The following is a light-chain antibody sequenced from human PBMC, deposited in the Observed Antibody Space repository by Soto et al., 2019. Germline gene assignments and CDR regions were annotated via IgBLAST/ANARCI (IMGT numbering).Light chain of an antibody. Sequence: EIVLTQSPGTLSLSPGARAPLSCRASQSVSSSYLAWYQQKPGQAPRLLIYGASNRATGTPDRFSGSGSGTDFTLTISRLEPEDFAVYYCQQYGSSPPTFGQGTKVDI. CDR2: GAS. CDR3: QQYGSSPPT. J-gene: IGKJ1*01. CDR1: QSVSSSY. V-gene: IGKV3-20*01.